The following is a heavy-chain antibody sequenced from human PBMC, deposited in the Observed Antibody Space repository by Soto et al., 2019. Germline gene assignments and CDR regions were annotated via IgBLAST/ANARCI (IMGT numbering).Heavy chain of an antibody. D-gene: IGHD6-13*01. Sequence: SETLSLTCTVSGGSISSYYWSWIRQPPGKGLEWIGYIYYSGSTNYNPSLKSRVTISVDTSKNQFSLKLSSVTAADTAVYYCARSPGWQQLVRSGWFDPWGQGTLVTVSS. V-gene: IGHV4-59*08. CDR2: IYYSGST. CDR3: ARSPGWQQLVRSGWFDP. CDR1: GGSISSYY. J-gene: IGHJ5*02.